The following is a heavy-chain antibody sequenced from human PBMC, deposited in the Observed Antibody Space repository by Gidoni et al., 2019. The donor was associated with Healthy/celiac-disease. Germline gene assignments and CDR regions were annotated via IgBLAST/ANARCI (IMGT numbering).Heavy chain of an antibody. CDR3: ARAPYDYVWGSYRYPLGVDYYYYGMDV. CDR2: ISYDGSNK. D-gene: IGHD3-16*02. V-gene: IGHV3-30*04. J-gene: IGHJ6*02. Sequence: QVQLVESGGGVVQPGRSLRLSCAASGCTFSSSAMHWVRPAPGKGLEWVAVISYDGSNKYYADSVKGRFTISRDNSKNTLYLQMNSLRAEDTAVYYCARAPYDYVWGSYRYPLGVDYYYYGMDVWGQGTTVTVSS. CDR1: GCTFSSSA.